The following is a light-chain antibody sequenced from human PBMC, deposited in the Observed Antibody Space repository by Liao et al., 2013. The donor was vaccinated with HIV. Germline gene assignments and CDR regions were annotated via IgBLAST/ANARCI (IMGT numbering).Light chain of an antibody. V-gene: IGLV3-9*01. J-gene: IGLJ2*01. Sequence: SYELTQPPSVSVAPGKTARITCGGNNIGSKSVHWYQQKPGQSPVLVIYQDSKRPSGIPERFSGSNSGNTATLTISGTQAMDEADYYCQAWDSSTARFGGGTKLTVL. CDR1: NIGSKS. CDR2: QDS. CDR3: QAWDSSTAR.